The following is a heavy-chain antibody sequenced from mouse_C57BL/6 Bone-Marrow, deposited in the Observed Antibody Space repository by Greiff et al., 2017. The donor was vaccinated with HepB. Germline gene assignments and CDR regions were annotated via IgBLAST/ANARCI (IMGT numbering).Heavy chain of an antibody. J-gene: IGHJ3*01. CDR1: GFTFSSYA. Sequence: DVKLVESGGGLVKPGGSLKLSCAASGFTFSSYAMSWVRQTPEKRLEWVATISDGGSYTYYPDNVKGRFTISRDNAKNNLYLQMSHLKSENTAMYYCASGRPYCVISYWFACWGQGTLVTVSA. V-gene: IGHV5-4*03. CDR3: ASGRPYCVISYWFAC. CDR2: ISDGGSYT. D-gene: IGHD1-1*01.